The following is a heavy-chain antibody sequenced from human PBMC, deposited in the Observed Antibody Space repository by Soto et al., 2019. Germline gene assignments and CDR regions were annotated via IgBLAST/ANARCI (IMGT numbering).Heavy chain of an antibody. CDR3: ATIGSNYYYYGMDV. CDR1: GYTLTELS. CDR2: FDPEDGET. Sequence: ASVKVSCKVSGYTLTELSMHWVRQAPGKGLEWMGGFDPEDGETIYAQKFQGRVTMTEDTSTDTAYMELSSLRSEDTAVYYCATIGSNYYYYGMDVWGQGTTVTVYS. D-gene: IGHD3-10*01. J-gene: IGHJ6*02. V-gene: IGHV1-24*01.